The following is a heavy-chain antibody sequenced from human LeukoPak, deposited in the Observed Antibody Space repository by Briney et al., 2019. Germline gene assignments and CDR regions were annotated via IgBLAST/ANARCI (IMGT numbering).Heavy chain of an antibody. CDR3: ARNHDFWSDPSWFDP. V-gene: IGHV4-4*09. CDR1: GGSISSYY. Sequence: SETLSLTCTVSGGSISSYYWSWLRQPPGKGLEWIGYIYSSGSTNYNPSLKSRVTISVDTSKNHFSLKLRSVTAADTAVYYCARNHDFWSDPSWFDPWGQGTLVTVSS. CDR2: IYSSGST. D-gene: IGHD3-3*01. J-gene: IGHJ5*02.